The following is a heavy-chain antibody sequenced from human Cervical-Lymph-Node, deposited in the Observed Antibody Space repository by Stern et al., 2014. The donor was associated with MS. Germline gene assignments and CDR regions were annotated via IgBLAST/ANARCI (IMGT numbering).Heavy chain of an antibody. Sequence: VHLVESGGGVVQPGRSLRLSCATSGFTFSAFAMHWVRQAPGKGLEWVAVIWYDGSNQNYADSVRGRFTISRDTSKSTLYLQMNSLRAEDTAVYYCARDNRWVPDITARPISYFDYWGQGTLVTVSS. V-gene: IGHV3-33*01. CDR2: IWYDGSNQ. D-gene: IGHD6-6*01. J-gene: IGHJ4*02. CDR1: GFTFSAFA. CDR3: ARDNRWVPDITARPISYFDY.